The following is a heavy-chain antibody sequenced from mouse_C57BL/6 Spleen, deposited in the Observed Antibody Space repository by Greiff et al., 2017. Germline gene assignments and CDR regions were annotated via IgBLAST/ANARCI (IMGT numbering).Heavy chain of an antibody. CDR1: GYTFTSYW. V-gene: IGHV1-72*01. Sequence: QLQQSGAELVKPGASVKLSCKASGYTFTSYWMHWVKQRPGRGLEWIGRIDPNSGGTKYNEKFKSKATLTVDKPSSTAYMQLSSLTSEDSAVYYCARGYYGSSPYWYFDVWGTGTTVTVSS. D-gene: IGHD1-1*01. J-gene: IGHJ1*03. CDR3: ARGYYGSSPYWYFDV. CDR2: IDPNSGGT.